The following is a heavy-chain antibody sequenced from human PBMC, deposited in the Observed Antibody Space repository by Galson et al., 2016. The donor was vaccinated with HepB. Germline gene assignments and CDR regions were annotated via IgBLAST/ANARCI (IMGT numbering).Heavy chain of an antibody. D-gene: IGHD3-3*01. CDR1: GFTFSSYA. J-gene: IGHJ4*02. CDR3: AKVFGVGFWSGYDY. V-gene: IGHV3-23*01. Sequence: SLRLSCAASGFTFSSYAMSWVRQAPGKGLEWVSAITGSGGSTFSADSVKGRFTMSRDNSKNTLYLQMNSLRAEDTAVYYCAKVFGVGFWSGYDYWGQGTLVTVSS. CDR2: ITGSGGST.